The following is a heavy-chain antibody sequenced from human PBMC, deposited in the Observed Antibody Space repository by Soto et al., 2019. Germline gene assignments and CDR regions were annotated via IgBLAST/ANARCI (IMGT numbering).Heavy chain of an antibody. V-gene: IGHV3-30-3*01. Sequence: QVQLVESGGGVVQPGRSLRLSCAASGFTFSSYAMYWVRQAPGKGLEWVAVISYDGNNKHYADSVKGRFTIARDNSKKTRYLQMNSLRAEDTAVYYCARAGCDGGTCYTLVGLRYGMDVWGQGTTVTVSS. J-gene: IGHJ6*02. CDR2: ISYDGNNK. CDR3: ARAGCDGGTCYTLVGLRYGMDV. D-gene: IGHD2-15*01. CDR1: GFTFSSYA.